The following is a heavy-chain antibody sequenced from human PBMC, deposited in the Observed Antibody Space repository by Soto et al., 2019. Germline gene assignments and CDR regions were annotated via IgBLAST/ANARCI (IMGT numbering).Heavy chain of an antibody. Sequence: GGTLRLSCSASGLSFNDYAMHWVRQAAGKGLKYVSSISSNGVSTYYADSVKGRFTISRDNSKHTLYLQMNSLRVEDTSVYYCMKDKFVNYWGQGALVTVSS. CDR3: MKDKFVNY. J-gene: IGHJ4*02. CDR1: GLSFNDYA. V-gene: IGHV3-64D*06. CDR2: ISSNGVST.